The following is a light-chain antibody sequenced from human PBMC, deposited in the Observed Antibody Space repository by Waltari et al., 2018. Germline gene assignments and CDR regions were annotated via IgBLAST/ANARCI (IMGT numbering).Light chain of an antibody. Sequence: QSVLTQPPSVSAAPGPKVPISCSGSISNIGNYFVSWYHQLPGAAPKLLIYDNNKRPSGIPDRFSASKSGTSATLGITGLQIGDEADYYCATWDNSLYEVVFGGGTKLTVL. J-gene: IGLJ2*01. CDR3: ATWDNSLYEVV. V-gene: IGLV1-51*01. CDR1: ISNIGNYF. CDR2: DNN.